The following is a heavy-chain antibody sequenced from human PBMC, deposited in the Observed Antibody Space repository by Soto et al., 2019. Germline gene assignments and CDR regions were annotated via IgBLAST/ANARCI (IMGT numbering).Heavy chain of an antibody. CDR3: ATRITVFGLLIPPFDP. CDR2: INHTGGT. CDR1: GGSVNGYY. Sequence: PSETLSLTCAVYGGSVNGYYWNWMRQLPGKGLEWIGEINHTGGTPYNPSLKSRVTMSVDTSKNQFSLRLSSVTAADTAIYYCATRITVFGLLIPPFDPWGQGTQVTVSS. V-gene: IGHV4-34*01. J-gene: IGHJ5*02. D-gene: IGHD3-3*01.